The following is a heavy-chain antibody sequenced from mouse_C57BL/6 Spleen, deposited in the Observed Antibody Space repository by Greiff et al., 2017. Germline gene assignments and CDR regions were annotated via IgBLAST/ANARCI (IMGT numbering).Heavy chain of an antibody. Sequence: EVQLQQSGPELVKPGASVKMSCKASGYTFTDYNMHWVKQSHGKSLEWIGYINPNNGGTSYNQKFKGKATLTVNKSSSTAYMELRSLTSEDSAVYYCARRDIYYGNYVYYFDYWGQGTTLTVSS. CDR3: ARRDIYYGNYVYYFDY. CDR1: GYTFTDYN. D-gene: IGHD2-1*01. CDR2: INPNNGGT. J-gene: IGHJ2*01. V-gene: IGHV1-22*01.